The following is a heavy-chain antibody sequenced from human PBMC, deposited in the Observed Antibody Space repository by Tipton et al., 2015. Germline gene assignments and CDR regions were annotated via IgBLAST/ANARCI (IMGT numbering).Heavy chain of an antibody. CDR3: ARTLRGYDSGGYWNFGAFDM. D-gene: IGHD3-22*01. Sequence: TLSLTCTVSGGSVSSGFYYWNWIRQPPGKGLEWIGYIYYSGNTNYNPSLNSRVTISVDTSKNQFSLKLTSVSDADAAVYYCARTLRGYDSGGYWNFGAFDMWGQGTMVTVSS. V-gene: IGHV4-61*01. J-gene: IGHJ3*02. CDR2: IYYSGNT. CDR1: GGSVSSGFYY.